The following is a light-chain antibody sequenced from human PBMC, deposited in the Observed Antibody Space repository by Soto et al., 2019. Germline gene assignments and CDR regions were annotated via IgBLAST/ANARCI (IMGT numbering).Light chain of an antibody. J-gene: IGLJ2*01. CDR1: SSDVGSYNL. V-gene: IGLV2-23*02. CDR3: CSYAGGGTFE. Sequence: QSVLTQPASVSGSPGQSITISCTGTSSDVGSYNLVSWYQQSPGKAPKLMIYEDSKRPSGVSDRFSGSKSGNTASLTISGLQAEAEADYYCCSYAGGGTFEFGGGTKLTVL. CDR2: EDS.